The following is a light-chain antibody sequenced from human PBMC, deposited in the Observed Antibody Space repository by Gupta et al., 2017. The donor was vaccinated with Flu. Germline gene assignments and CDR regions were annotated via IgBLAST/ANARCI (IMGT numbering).Light chain of an antibody. Sequence: SALTQPASVSGSPGQSITISCTGTSSDVGSYNLVSWYQQHPGKAPKLMIYEGSKRPSGVSTRFSGSKSGNTASLTISGRQEEDEADYYCCADAGSSNFPFGGGTKLTVL. J-gene: IGLJ2*01. CDR3: CADAGSSNFP. CDR2: EGS. CDR1: SSDVGSYNL. V-gene: IGLV2-23*03.